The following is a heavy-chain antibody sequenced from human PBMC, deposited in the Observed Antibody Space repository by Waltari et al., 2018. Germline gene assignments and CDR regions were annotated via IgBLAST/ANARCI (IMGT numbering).Heavy chain of an antibody. CDR3: ARGAGGSYVDY. J-gene: IGHJ4*02. CDR2: IYYSGST. CDR1: GCPIRSFY. D-gene: IGHD1-26*01. V-gene: IGHV4-59*01. Sequence: VQLQESGPGLVKPSETLSLTCPVSGCPIRSFYWTWIRQPPGKGLEWIGYIYYSGSTNYNPSLKSRVTISVDTSKNQFSLKLSSVTAADTAVYYCARGAGGSYVDYWGQGTLVTVSS.